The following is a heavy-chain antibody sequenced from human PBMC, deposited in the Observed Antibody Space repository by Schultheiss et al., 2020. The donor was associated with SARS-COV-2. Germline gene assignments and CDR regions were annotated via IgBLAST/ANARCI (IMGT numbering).Heavy chain of an antibody. CDR3: AREGIAVAVSHWHYYYGMDV. CDR1: GFTFSSYW. CDR2: IKQDGSEK. Sequence: GGSLRLSCAASGFTFSSYWMSWVRQAPGKGLEWVANIKQDGSEKYYVDSVKGRFTISRDNAKNSLYLQINSLRAEDTAVYYCAREGIAVAVSHWHYYYGMDVWGQGTTVTVSS. D-gene: IGHD6-19*01. V-gene: IGHV3-7*03. J-gene: IGHJ6*02.